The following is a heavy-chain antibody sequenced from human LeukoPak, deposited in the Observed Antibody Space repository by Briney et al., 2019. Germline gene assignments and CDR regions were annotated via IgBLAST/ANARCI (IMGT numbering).Heavy chain of an antibody. D-gene: IGHD2-2*01. J-gene: IGHJ4*02. CDR1: GGSISDYY. V-gene: IGHV4-59*01. CDR3: ARGSWCSYTNCMLRPFDY. Sequence: PSETLSLTCSISGGSISDYYWNWIRQPPGKGLGWIGYIYYSGSTTYNPSLKSRVTMSVDTSKNQFSLRLSSVTAADTAVYYCARGSWCSYTNCMLRPFDYWGQGSLVTVSS. CDR2: IYYSGST.